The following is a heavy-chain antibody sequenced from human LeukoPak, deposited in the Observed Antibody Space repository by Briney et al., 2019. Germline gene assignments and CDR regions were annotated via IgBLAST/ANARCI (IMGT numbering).Heavy chain of an antibody. V-gene: IGHV1-2*02. J-gene: IGHJ5*02. D-gene: IGHD3-10*01. CDR2: INPNRGGT. Sequence: ASVQVSCQASGYTFTGYYMHWVGQAPGQGLDWMGWINPNRGGTNYAQKLQGRVTITRDTSISTAYMELSRLRSDNTAVYYCAMVRGLINWFDPWGQGTLVTVSS. CDR1: GYTFTGYY. CDR3: AMVRGLINWFDP.